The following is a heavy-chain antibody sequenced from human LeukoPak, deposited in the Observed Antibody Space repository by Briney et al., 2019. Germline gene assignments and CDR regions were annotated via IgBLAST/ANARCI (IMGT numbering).Heavy chain of an antibody. CDR1: GFSFTTAW. CDR2: ISSSSSYI. CDR3: ARAPGGYSSEN. J-gene: IGHJ4*02. V-gene: IGHV3-21*01. Sequence: KPGGSLRLSCGASGFSFTTAWMSWVRQAPGKGLEWVSSISSSSSYIYYADSVKGRFTISRDNAKNSLYLQMNSLRAEDTAVYYCARAPGGYSSENWGQGTLVTVSS. D-gene: IGHD6-19*01.